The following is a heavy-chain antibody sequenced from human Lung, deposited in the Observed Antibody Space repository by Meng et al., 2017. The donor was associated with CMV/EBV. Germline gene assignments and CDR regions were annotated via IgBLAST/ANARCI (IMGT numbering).Heavy chain of an antibody. V-gene: IGHV4-34*01. CDR3: ARVGGYCSSTSCDNWFDP. Sequence: GSFSCYYWSWIRQPPGKGLEWIGEINHSGSTNYNPSLKSRVTISVDTSKNQFSLKLSSVTAADTAVYYCARVGGYCSSTSCDNWFDPWGQGTLVTVSS. D-gene: IGHD2-2*01. CDR1: GSFSCYY. CDR2: INHSGST. J-gene: IGHJ5*02.